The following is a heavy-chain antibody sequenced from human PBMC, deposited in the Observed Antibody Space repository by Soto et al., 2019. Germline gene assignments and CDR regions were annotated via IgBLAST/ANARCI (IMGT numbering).Heavy chain of an antibody. J-gene: IGHJ4*02. V-gene: IGHV3-23*01. CDR2: ISGSGGNT. D-gene: IGHD6-6*01. CDR1: GFTFSTYA. CDR3: AKVGQPVD. Sequence: EVQLLESGGGLVQPGGSLRLSCAASGFTFSTYAMSWVRQAPGKGLEWVSAISGSGGNTYYADSVKGRFTISRDNSKNTWYLQVNSVRAEDTGVYYCAKVGQPVDWGQGTLVTVSS.